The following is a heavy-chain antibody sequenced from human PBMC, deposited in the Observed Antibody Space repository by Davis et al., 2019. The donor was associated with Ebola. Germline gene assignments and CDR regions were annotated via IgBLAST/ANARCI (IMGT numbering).Heavy chain of an antibody. Sequence: GESLKISCSASGFTFSSYAMHWVRQAPGKGLEYVSAISSNGGSTYYADSVKGRFTISRDNSKDTLYLQMNSLRAEDTAVYYCAKYYGYSMDVWGQGTTVTVSS. D-gene: IGHD3-10*01. J-gene: IGHJ6*02. CDR3: AKYYGYSMDV. V-gene: IGHV3-64*04. CDR1: GFTFSSYA. CDR2: ISSNGGST.